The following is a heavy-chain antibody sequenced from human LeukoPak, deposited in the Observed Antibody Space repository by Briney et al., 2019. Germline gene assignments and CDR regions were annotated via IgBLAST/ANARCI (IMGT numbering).Heavy chain of an antibody. V-gene: IGHV4-38-2*02. D-gene: IGHD6-13*01. CDR1: GYSISSGYY. J-gene: IGHJ5*02. CDR2: IYHSGSS. Sequence: NPSETLSLTCTVSGYSISSGYYWGWIRQPPGKGLEWIGSIYHSGSSYYNPSLNSRVTISVDTSKNQFSLKLSSVTAADTAVYYCAGGYSSSWYPNWCDPGGKGTRVTVS. CDR3: AGGYSSSWYPNWCDP.